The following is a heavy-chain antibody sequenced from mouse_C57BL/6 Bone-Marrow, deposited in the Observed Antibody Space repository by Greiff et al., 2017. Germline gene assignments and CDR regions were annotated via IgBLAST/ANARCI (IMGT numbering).Heavy chain of an antibody. V-gene: IGHV1-50*01. D-gene: IGHD1-1*01. CDR3: APQMYYYGSSLFAY. J-gene: IGHJ3*01. Sequence: QVQLKQSGAELVKPGASVKLSCKASGYTFTSYWMQWVKQRPGQGLEWIGEIDPSDSYTNYNQKFKGKATLTVDTSSSTAYMQLSSLTSEDSAVYYCAPQMYYYGSSLFAYWGQGTLVTVSA. CDR1: GYTFTSYW. CDR2: IDPSDSYT.